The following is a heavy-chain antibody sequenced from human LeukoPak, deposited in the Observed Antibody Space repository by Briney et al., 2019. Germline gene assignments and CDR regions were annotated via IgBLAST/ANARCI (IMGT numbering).Heavy chain of an antibody. D-gene: IGHD2-8*01. CDR3: ARDGLYCTNGVCSSDI. V-gene: IGHV1-46*01. J-gene: IGHJ3*02. CDR2: IDPSSGGT. Sequence: ASVKVSCKASGYTFTRHYMNWVRQAPGQGLEWMGKIDPSSGGTGYAQKFQGRVTMTRDTSTSTVYMELTSLRSEDTAVYYCARDGLYCTNGVCSSDIWGQGTLVTVSS. CDR1: GYTFTRHY.